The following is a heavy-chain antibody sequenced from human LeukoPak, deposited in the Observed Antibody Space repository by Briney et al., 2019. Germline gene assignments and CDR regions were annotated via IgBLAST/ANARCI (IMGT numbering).Heavy chain of an antibody. V-gene: IGHV2-5*01. CDR3: AHSRITMVRGVIILPRFDY. Sequence: SGPTLVKPTQPLTLTCTFSGFSLSTSGVGVGWIRQPPGKALEWLALIYWNDDKRYSPSLKSRLTITKDTSKNQVVLTMTNMDPVDTATYYCAHSRITMVRGVIILPRFDYWGQGTLVTVSS. CDR1: GFSLSTSGVG. D-gene: IGHD3-10*01. CDR2: IYWNDDK. J-gene: IGHJ4*02.